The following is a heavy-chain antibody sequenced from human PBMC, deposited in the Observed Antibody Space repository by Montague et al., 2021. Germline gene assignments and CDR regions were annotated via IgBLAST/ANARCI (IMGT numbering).Heavy chain of an antibody. V-gene: IGHV4-39*01. CDR3: APLRGLAAP. CDR1: GGSISSSSYY. Sequence: SETLSLTCTVSGGSISSSSYYWGRFCQPPAKGPAWLGCLFYNGSTYSNTSLRNRVIMSVDTSKNQFSLNLTSVTAADTALYYCAPLRGLAAPWGQGTLVTVAP. D-gene: IGHD6-13*01. CDR2: LFYNGST. J-gene: IGHJ5*02.